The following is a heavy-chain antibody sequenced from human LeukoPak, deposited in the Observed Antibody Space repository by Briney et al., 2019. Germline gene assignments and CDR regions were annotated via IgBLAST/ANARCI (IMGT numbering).Heavy chain of an antibody. V-gene: IGHV4-59*01. CDR3: ARGKYFFERKAEWYFDL. CDR1: GGSISDSY. J-gene: IGHJ2*01. CDR2: ISYSGST. D-gene: IGHD2/OR15-2a*01. Sequence: PSETLSLTCIVSGGSISDSYWNWIRQPPGMGLEWIGYISYSGSTNYSPSLKSRVTISVDTSKNQFSLKLRSVTAADTAVYYCARGKYFFERKAEWYFDLWGRGTLVTVSS.